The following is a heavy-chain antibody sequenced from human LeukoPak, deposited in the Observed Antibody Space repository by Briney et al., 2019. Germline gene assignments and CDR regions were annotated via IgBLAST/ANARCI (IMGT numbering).Heavy chain of an antibody. CDR2: ISYDGSNK. CDR1: GFTFSSYG. J-gene: IGHJ3*02. V-gene: IGHV3-30*03. CDR3: ARWRSMVRGVNGFDAFDI. D-gene: IGHD3-10*01. Sequence: GGSLRLSCAASGFTFSSYGMHWVRQATGKGLEWVAVISYDGSNKYYADSVKRRFTISRDNSKNTLYLQMNSLRAEDTAVYCCARWRSMVRGVNGFDAFDIWGQGTMVTVSS.